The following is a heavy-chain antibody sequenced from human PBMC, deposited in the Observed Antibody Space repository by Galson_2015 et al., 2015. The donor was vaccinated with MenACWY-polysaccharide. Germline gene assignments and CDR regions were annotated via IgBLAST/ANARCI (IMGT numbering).Heavy chain of an antibody. CDR1: GFTFTKAW. D-gene: IGHD6-13*01. J-gene: IGHJ4*02. CDR2: IKNKADGGTI. Sequence: LRLSCAASGFTFTKAWMSWIRQAPGKGLEWIGRIKNKADGGTIDYAEPVKGRFTISRDDSKNMQYLQMNSLKTEDTAVYYCTTPAAAAADYWGQGTLVTVSS. V-gene: IGHV3-15*01. CDR3: TTPAAAAADY.